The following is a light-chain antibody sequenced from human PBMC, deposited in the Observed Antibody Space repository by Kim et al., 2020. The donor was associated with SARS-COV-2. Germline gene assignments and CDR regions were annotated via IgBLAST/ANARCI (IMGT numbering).Light chain of an antibody. CDR1: QSVLYSSNNKNY. V-gene: IGKV4-1*01. CDR3: QQYFSTRT. Sequence: RATIDCKSSQSVLYSSNNKNYLAWYQHKPGQPPKLLIYWASTRESGVPDRFSGSGSGTDFTLTINSLQAEDVAVYYCQQYFSTRTFGQGTKVDIK. J-gene: IGKJ1*01. CDR2: WAS.